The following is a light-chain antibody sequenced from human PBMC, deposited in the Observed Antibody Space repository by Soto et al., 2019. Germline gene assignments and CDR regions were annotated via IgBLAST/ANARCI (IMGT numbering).Light chain of an antibody. Sequence: QSALTQPASVSGSPGQSITISCTGTTSDVGGYNYVSWYQQLPGNAPKLIIYEVNHRPSGVSNRFSGSKSGSTASLTISRLQCEDEAHYYCSSYTAISSLDIVFGGGTQLTVL. CDR3: SSYTAISSLDIV. CDR1: TSDVGGYNY. J-gene: IGLJ2*01. V-gene: IGLV2-14*01. CDR2: EVN.